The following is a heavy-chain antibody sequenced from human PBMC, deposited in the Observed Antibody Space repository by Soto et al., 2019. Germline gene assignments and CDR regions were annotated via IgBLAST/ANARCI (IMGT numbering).Heavy chain of an antibody. V-gene: IGHV3-23*01. J-gene: IGHJ5*02. CDR3: ANPPWLQPGGWFDP. D-gene: IGHD5-18*01. Sequence: GGSLRLSCAASGFTFSSYAMSWVRQAPGKGLEWVSAISGSGGSTYYADSVKGRFTISRDNSKNTLYLQMNSLRAEDTAVYYCANPPWLQPGGWFDPWGQGTLVTVSS. CDR2: ISGSGGST. CDR1: GFTFSSYA.